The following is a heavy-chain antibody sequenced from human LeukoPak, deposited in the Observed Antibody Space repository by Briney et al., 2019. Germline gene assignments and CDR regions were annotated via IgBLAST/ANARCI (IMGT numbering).Heavy chain of an antibody. J-gene: IGHJ5*02. CDR1: GYTFTGYY. V-gene: IGHV1-2*02. CDR3: ARPIAVAGFWFDP. Sequence: ASVKVSCKASGYTFTGYYMHWVRQAPGQGPEWMGWINPNSGGTNYAQKFQGRVTMTRDTSISTAYMELSRLRSDDTAVYYCARPIAVAGFWFDPWGQGTLVTVSS. D-gene: IGHD6-19*01. CDR2: INPNSGGT.